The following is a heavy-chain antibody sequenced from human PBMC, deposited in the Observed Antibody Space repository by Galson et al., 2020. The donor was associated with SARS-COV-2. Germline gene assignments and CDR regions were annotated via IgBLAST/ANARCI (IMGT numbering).Heavy chain of an antibody. CDR3: AKDHEKESILTGYPASYYYYGMDV. V-gene: IGHV3-23*03. D-gene: IGHD3-9*01. CDR2: IYSGGST. CDR1: GFTFSSYA. Sequence: GGSLRLSCAASGFTFSSYAMSWVRQAPGKGLEWVSVIYSGGSTYYADSVKGRFTISRDNSKNTLYLQMNSLRAEDTAVYYCAKDHEKESILTGYPASYYYYGMDVWGQGTTVTVSS. J-gene: IGHJ6*02.